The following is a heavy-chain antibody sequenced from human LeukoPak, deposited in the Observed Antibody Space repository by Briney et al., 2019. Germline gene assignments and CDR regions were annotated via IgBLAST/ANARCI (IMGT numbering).Heavy chain of an antibody. J-gene: IGHJ4*02. Sequence: WGSLRLSCAASGFPFSSYNMNWVRQAPGKGLEWVSAITGHSRSTYYADSVKGRFTISRDNAKNSVYLQMNSLRAEDTAIYHCASDGDGYNQYYFDHWGQGTLVTVSS. CDR1: GFPFSSYN. V-gene: IGHV3-21*01. CDR3: ASDGDGYNQYYFDH. CDR2: ITGHSRST. D-gene: IGHD5-24*01.